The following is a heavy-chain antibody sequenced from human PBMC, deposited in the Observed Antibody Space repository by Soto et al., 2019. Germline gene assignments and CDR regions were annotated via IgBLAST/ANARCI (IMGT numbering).Heavy chain of an antibody. CDR1: GFTCSSYA. V-gene: IGHV3-23*01. D-gene: IGHD3-16*01. J-gene: IGHJ4*02. CDR2: LSGSGGST. CDR3: AKDFSLGAFDY. Sequence: GVSLRLSWAACGFTCSSYAMDWVRQAPGKGLEWVSGLSGSGGSTDYAASVKRRFTIFRDNSKNTLYLQMNSLRAEDTAIYYWAKDFSLGAFDYWGQGALVTVSS.